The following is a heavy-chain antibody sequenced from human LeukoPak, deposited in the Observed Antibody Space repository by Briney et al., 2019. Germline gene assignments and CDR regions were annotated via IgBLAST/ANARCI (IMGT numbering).Heavy chain of an antibody. CDR2: VSHTGGT. V-gene: IGHV4-59*08. J-gene: IGHJ4*02. Sequence: AETLSLTCTASGGTISSHYRSWIRQPPGKGLEWLAYVSHTGGTNYNPSLKSRLTTSADTSKIQFFLKLTSVTAADTAVYYCARTFYGGPWAGFYLDYWGQGALVTVSP. CDR1: GGTISSHY. CDR3: ARTFYGGPWAGFYLDY. D-gene: IGHD4-23*01.